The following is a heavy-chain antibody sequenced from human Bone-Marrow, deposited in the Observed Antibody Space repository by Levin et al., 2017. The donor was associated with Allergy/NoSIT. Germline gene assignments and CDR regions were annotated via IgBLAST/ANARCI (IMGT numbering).Heavy chain of an antibody. CDR1: GFTFGDYY. Sequence: PGGSLRLSCAASGFTFGDYYMSWIRQTPEKGLEWVSYFSSRSGNMIYYADSVKGRFTISRDNAKNSLFLQMNSLRVEDTALYYCARGRNIAAAPVDSWGLGTLVTVSS. CDR2: FSSRSGNMI. CDR3: ARGRNIAAAPVDS. J-gene: IGHJ4*02. V-gene: IGHV3-11*01. D-gene: IGHD6-13*01.